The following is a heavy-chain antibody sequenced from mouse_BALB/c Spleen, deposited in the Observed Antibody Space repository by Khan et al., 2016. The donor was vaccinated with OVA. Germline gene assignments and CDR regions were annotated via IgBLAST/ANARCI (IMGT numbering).Heavy chain of an antibody. CDR1: GFTFSSYA. V-gene: IGHV5-6-5*01. CDR2: INSGGST. Sequence: DVKLQESGGGLVKPGGSLKLSCAASGFTFSSYAVSWIRPTPEKRLEWVASINSGGSTYYPDSVKGRFTISRDDARNILYLQMSSLRSEDTAMYYCTRLVDYWGQGTSVTVSS. J-gene: IGHJ4*01. CDR3: TRLVDY.